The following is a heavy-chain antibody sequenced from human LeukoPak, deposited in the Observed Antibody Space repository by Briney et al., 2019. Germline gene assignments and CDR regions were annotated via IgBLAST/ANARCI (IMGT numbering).Heavy chain of an antibody. D-gene: IGHD2-2*01. J-gene: IGHJ5*02. CDR2: VYYSGST. CDR3: ARGIESSTSWIDP. CDR1: GGPIRSYY. Sequence: PSETLSLTCTVSGGPIRSYYWSWIRQPPGKGLEWSGYVYYSGSTNYNPSLKSRVTISIDTSKNQFSLKLSSVTAADTAVYYCARGIESSTSWIDPWGQGTLVTVSS. V-gene: IGHV4-59*08.